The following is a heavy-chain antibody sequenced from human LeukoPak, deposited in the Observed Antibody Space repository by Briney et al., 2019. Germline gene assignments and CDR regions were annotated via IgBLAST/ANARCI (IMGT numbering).Heavy chain of an antibody. CDR1: GYTFTSYG. Sequence: GASVKVSCKASGYTFTSYGISWVRQAPGQGLEWMGWISAYNGNTNYAQKLQGRVTMTTDTSTSTAHMELRSLRSDDTAVYYCARDLVTMVRGVIIHWFDPWGQGTLVTVSS. V-gene: IGHV1-18*04. CDR2: ISAYNGNT. J-gene: IGHJ5*02. CDR3: ARDLVTMVRGVIIHWFDP. D-gene: IGHD3-10*01.